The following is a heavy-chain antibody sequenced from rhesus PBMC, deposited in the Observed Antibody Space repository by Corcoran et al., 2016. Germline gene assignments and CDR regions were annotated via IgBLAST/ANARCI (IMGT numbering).Heavy chain of an antibody. J-gene: IGHJ6*01. CDR3: AKCRLQSDYYGLDS. V-gene: IGHV3S25*01. CDR1: GFTFRSHW. CDR2: IYSGGGST. D-gene: IGHD2-39*02. Sequence: EVQLVESGGGLAKPGGSLRLSCSASGFTFRSHWKNWVRQAPGKGLEWVSAIYSGGGSTYYADSVKGRFTISRDNSKNTLSLQMNSLRAEDTAVYYCAKCRLQSDYYGLDSWGQGVVVTVSS.